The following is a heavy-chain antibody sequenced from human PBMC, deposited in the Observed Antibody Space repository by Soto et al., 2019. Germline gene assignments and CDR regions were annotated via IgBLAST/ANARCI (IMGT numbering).Heavy chain of an antibody. V-gene: IGHV1-58*01. J-gene: IGHJ6*02. CDR3: AAGSVRYYYGMDV. CDR2: IVVGSGNT. D-gene: IGHD3-10*01. Sequence: GASVKVSCKDCGFAFTSSAVQWVRQARGQRLEWIGWIVVGSGNTNYAQKFQERVTITRDMSTSTAYMELSSLRSEDTAVYYCAAGSVRYYYGMDVWGQGTTVTVSS. CDR1: GFAFTSSA.